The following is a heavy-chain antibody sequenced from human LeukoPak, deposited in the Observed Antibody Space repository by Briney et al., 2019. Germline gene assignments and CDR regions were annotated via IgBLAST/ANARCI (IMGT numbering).Heavy chain of an antibody. CDR3: ARDPYDILTGPGYYFDY. J-gene: IGHJ4*02. Sequence: PGRSLRLSCAASGFTFRSLVMHWVRKAPGKGLEWVAAISYEDGSNKYYADSVKGRFTISRDNSKYTVYLEMNSLRVEDTAVYYCARDPYDILTGPGYYFDYWGQGTLVTVSS. CDR2: ISYEDGSNK. CDR1: GFTFRSLV. D-gene: IGHD3-9*01. V-gene: IGHV3-30*04.